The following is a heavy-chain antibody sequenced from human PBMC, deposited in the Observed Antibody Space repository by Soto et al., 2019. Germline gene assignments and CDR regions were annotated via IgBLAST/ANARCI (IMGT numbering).Heavy chain of an antibody. Sequence: GGSLRLSCAASGFTFSSYAMSWVRQAPGKGLEWVSAISGSGGSTYYADSVKGRFTISRDNSKNTLYLQMNSLRAEDAAVYYCAKDIVVVVAASHYMDVWGKGTTVTVSS. CDR1: GFTFSSYA. J-gene: IGHJ6*03. D-gene: IGHD2-15*01. CDR2: ISGSGGST. CDR3: AKDIVVVVAASHYMDV. V-gene: IGHV3-23*01.